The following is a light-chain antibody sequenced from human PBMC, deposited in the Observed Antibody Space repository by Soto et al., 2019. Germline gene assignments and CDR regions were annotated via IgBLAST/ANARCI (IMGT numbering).Light chain of an antibody. V-gene: IGLV1-44*01. CDR2: SNN. J-gene: IGLJ2*01. Sequence: QSVLTQPPSASGTPGQRVTISCSGSSSNIGSNTVNWYQQLPGTAPKLLIYSNNQPPSGVPDRFSGSKSGTSASLAISGLQSEDEADYYCAAWDDSLNGPGFGGGTKLTVL. CDR1: SSNIGSNT. CDR3: AAWDDSLNGPG.